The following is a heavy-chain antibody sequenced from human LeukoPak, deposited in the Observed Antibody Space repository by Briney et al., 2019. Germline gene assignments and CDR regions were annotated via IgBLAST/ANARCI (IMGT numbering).Heavy chain of an antibody. D-gene: IGHD6-13*01. CDR2: IYYSGST. CDR3: ARILPTAGTGAFDI. CDR1: GGSVSSYF. V-gene: IGHV4-59*02. J-gene: IGHJ3*02. Sequence: SQTLSLTCTVSGGSVSSYFWSWIRQPPGKGLEWIGYIYYSGSTNYNPSFKSRVTISLDTSNYQFSLRLGSVTAADTALYYCARILPTAGTGAFDIWGQGTMVTVSS.